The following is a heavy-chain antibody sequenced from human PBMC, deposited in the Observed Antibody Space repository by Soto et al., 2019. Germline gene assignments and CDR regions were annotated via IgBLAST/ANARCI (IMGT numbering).Heavy chain of an antibody. CDR2: ISYDGSNK. Sequence: QVQLVESGGGVVQPGRSLRLSCAASGFTFSSYAMHWVRQAPGKGLEWVAVISYDGSNKYYADSVKGRFTISRDNSKNTLYLQMNSLRAEDTAVYYCAPSGSSGWYGEYYFYYWGQGTLVTVSS. D-gene: IGHD6-19*01. CDR1: GFTFSSYA. V-gene: IGHV3-30-3*01. J-gene: IGHJ4*02. CDR3: APSGSSGWYGEYYFYY.